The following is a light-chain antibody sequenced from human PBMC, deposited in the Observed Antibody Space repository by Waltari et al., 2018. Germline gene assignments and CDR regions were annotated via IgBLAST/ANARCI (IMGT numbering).Light chain of an antibody. CDR3: MQGIEYPWT. CDR1: QSLLDSEDGNTY. Sequence: DIVMTQTPLSLSVTLGEPASISCRSSQSLLDSEDGNTYLDWYLQKPGHSPQLLIYEVSNRASGVPDRLSGSGSDTDFTLKISRVEAEDVGVYYCMQGIEYPWTFGQGTKVEIK. J-gene: IGKJ1*01. V-gene: IGKV2-40*01. CDR2: EVS.